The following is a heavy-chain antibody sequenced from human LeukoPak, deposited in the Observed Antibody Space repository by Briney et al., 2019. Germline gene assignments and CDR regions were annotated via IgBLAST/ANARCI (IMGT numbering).Heavy chain of an antibody. V-gene: IGHV3-21*01. J-gene: IGHJ1*01. D-gene: IGHD3-9*01. CDR1: GFTFSSYA. CDR2: ISSSSRYI. Sequence: GGSLRLSCAASGFTFSSYAMSWVRQAPGKGLEWVSSISSSSRYIYYADSVKGRFTISRDNAKNSLDLQMNSLRAEDTAVYYCAREHYDILTGYSGNSFQYWGQGTLVTVST. CDR3: AREHYDILTGYSGNSFQY.